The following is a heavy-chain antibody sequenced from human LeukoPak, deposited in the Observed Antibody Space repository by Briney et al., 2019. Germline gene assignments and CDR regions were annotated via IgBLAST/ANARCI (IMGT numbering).Heavy chain of an antibody. CDR2: ISAYNGNT. V-gene: IGHV1-18*01. Sequence: ASVKVSCKASGYTFSSNGISWVRRAPGQGLEWMGWISAYNGNTNYAQKFQGRVTMTRDTSISTAYMELSRLRSDDTAVYYCARDRGWELLRGYFDSWGQGTRVTVSS. CDR1: GYTFSSNG. D-gene: IGHD1-26*01. J-gene: IGHJ4*02. CDR3: ARDRGWELLRGYFDS.